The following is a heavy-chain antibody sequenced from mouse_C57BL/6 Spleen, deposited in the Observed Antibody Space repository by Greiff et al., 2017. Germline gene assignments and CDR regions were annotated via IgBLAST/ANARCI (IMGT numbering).Heavy chain of an antibody. Sequence: VQLQQSGPELVKPGASVKISCKASGYAFSSHWMNWVKQRPGKGLEWIGRIYPGDGDTNYNGKFKGKATLTADKSSSTAYMQLSSLTSEDSAVYCCAREDYYGYYFDYWGQGTTLTVSS. D-gene: IGHD1-2*01. J-gene: IGHJ2*01. CDR3: AREDYYGYYFDY. V-gene: IGHV1-82*01. CDR1: GYAFSSHW. CDR2: IYPGDGDT.